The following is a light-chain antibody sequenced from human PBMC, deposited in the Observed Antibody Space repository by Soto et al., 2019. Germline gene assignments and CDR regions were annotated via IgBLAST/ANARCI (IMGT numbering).Light chain of an antibody. J-gene: IGKJ4*01. CDR3: QQSYSTPLT. CDR1: QSISNF. Sequence: DIQMTQSPSSLSASVGDRVTITCRASQSISNFLNWYQQKPGKAPKLLIYAASSLQSGVPARFSGSGSGTVFTLTISSLQPEDFATYYCQQSYSTPLTFGGGTKVEMK. CDR2: AAS. V-gene: IGKV1-39*01.